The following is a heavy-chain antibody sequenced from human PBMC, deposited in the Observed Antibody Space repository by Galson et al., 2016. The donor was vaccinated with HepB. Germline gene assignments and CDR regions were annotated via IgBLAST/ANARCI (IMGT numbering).Heavy chain of an antibody. CDR2: LSVSGAYT. J-gene: IGHJ4*02. CDR1: GFTFRTYS. CDR3: AGSLHGGGWNDPFDY. Sequence: SLRLSCAASGFTFRTYSMNWVRQAPGKGLEWVSSLSVSGAYTYYADSVKGRFTISRDNVRNSLYLQMNSLRVDDTAVYYCAGSLHGGGWNDPFDYWGQGTLVTVAS. V-gene: IGHV3-21*01. D-gene: IGHD1-1*01.